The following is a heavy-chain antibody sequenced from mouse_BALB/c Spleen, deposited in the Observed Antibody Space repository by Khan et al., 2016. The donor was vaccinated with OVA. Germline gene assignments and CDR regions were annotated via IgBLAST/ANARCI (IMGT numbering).Heavy chain of an antibody. CDR2: ISSGSTYT. J-gene: IGHJ1*01. D-gene: IGHD2-1*01. CDR1: GFSFSTYT. V-gene: IGHV5-6-4*01. CDR3: TRDGNYAHWYFDV. Sequence: EVELVESGGGLVKPGGSLKLSCAASGFSFSTYTMSWVRQTPEKRLEWVATISSGSTYTYYPDSVRGRFTISRDNAKNTPYLQMSSLKSEDTAMYYGTRDGNYAHWYFDVWGAGTTVTVSS.